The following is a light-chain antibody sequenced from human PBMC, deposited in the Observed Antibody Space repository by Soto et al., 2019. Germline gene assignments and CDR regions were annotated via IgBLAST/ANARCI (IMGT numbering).Light chain of an antibody. CDR1: SSDVGSYNL. CDR3: CSYAGSSTYV. CDR2: EGS. J-gene: IGLJ1*01. Sequence: QSVLNQPASVSGAPGQSITISCTGTSSDVGSYNLVSWYQQHPGKAPKLMIYEGSKRLSGVSNRFSGSKSGNTAPLTISGLQAEDEADYYCCSYAGSSTYVFGTGTKVTVL. V-gene: IGLV2-23*01.